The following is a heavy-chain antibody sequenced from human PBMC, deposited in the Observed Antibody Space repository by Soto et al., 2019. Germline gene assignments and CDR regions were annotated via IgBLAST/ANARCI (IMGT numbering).Heavy chain of an antibody. V-gene: IGHV1-18*01. J-gene: IGHJ4*02. Sequence: QVHLVQSGAEVKKPGASVKVSCKGSGYTFTSYGITWVRQAPGQGLEWMGWISAHNGNTTYAQKLQGRVTVTRDTPTSTAYMELRSVRSDDTAGYYGARGRYGDYWGQGALVTVSS. CDR2: ISAHNGNT. CDR3: ARGRYGDY. CDR1: GYTFTSYG. D-gene: IGHD1-1*01.